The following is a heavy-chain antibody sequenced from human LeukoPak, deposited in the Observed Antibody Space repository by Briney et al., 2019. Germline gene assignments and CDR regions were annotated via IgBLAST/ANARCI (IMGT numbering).Heavy chain of an antibody. V-gene: IGHV3-49*04. CDR2: IRSKAYGGTT. CDR1: GFTFGDYA. CDR3: TRHSSGWIAEYFQH. Sequence: GGSLRLSCTASGFTFGDYAMSWVRQAPGKGLDWVGFIRSKAYGGTTEYAASVKGRFTISRDDSKSIAYLQMNSLKTEDTAVYYCTRHSSGWIAEYFQHWGQGTLVTVSS. D-gene: IGHD6-19*01. J-gene: IGHJ1*01.